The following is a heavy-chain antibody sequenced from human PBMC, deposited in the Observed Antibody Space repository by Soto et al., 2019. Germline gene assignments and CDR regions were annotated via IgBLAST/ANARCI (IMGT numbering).Heavy chain of an antibody. CDR3: ARDRSAAGLGLGAFDI. D-gene: IGHD6-13*01. V-gene: IGHV4-30-2*01. CDR1: GGSISSGGYS. Sequence: SETLSLTCAVSGGSISSGGYSWSWIRQPPGKGLEWIGYIYHSGSTYYNPSLKSRVTISVDRSKNQFSLKLSSVTAADTAVYYCARDRSAAGLGLGAFDIWGQGTMVTVSS. CDR2: IYHSGST. J-gene: IGHJ3*02.